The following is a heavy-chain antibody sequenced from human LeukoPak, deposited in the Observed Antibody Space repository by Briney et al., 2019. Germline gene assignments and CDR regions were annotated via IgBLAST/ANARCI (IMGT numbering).Heavy chain of an antibody. V-gene: IGHV3-23*01. CDR1: GFRFDDHA. CDR3: AKATSYCGGDCQFYFDY. D-gene: IGHD2-21*02. Sequence: GRSLRLSCAASGFRFDDHAMHWVRQAPGKGLEWVSAISGSGDSPHYADYVRGRFTISRDNSKSTLFLQMNSLRAEDTAVYYCAKATSYCGGDCQFYFDYWGQGTLVTVSS. CDR2: ISGSGDSP. J-gene: IGHJ4*02.